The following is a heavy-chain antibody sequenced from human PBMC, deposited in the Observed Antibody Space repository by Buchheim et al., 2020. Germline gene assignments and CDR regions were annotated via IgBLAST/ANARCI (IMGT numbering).Heavy chain of an antibody. CDR2: ISYDGSNK. CDR3: ARDPRYCSGGSCITNGFDP. D-gene: IGHD2-15*01. V-gene: IGHV3-30*04. Sequence: QVQLVESGGGVVQPGRSLRLSCAASGFTFSSYAMHWVRQAPGKGLEWVAVISYDGSNKYYADSVKGRFNISRENSKNTWYLQMNSLRAEDTAVYYCARDPRYCSGGSCITNGFDPWGQGTL. CDR1: GFTFSSYA. J-gene: IGHJ5*02.